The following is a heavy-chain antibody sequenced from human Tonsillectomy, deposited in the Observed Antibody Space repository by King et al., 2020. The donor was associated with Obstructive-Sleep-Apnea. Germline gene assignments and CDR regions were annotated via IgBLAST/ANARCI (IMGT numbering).Heavy chain of an antibody. CDR3: ARVSGYSSGWNDY. Sequence: LQLQESGPGLVKPSETLSLTCTVSGGSISSSSHYWGWIRQPPGKGLEWIGNIYYSGSTYYNPSLKSRVTISGDSSKNQFSLKLTSVTAADTAVYYCARVSGYSSGWNDYWGQGTLVTVSS. J-gene: IGHJ4*02. D-gene: IGHD6-19*01. CDR1: GGSISSSSHY. CDR2: IYYSGST. V-gene: IGHV4-39*07.